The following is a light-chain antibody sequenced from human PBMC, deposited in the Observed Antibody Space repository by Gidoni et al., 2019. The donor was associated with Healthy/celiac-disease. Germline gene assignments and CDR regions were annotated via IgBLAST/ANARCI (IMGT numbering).Light chain of an antibody. CDR3: QQYYSTLSLT. V-gene: IGKV4-1*01. CDR2: WAS. CDR1: QSVLYSSNNKNY. J-gene: IGKJ4*01. Sequence: GSLGERATINCKSSQSVLYSSNNKNYLAWYQQKPGQPPKLLIYWASTRESGVPDRFSGSGSATDFTLTISSLQAEDVAVYYCQQYYSTLSLTFGGGTKVEIK.